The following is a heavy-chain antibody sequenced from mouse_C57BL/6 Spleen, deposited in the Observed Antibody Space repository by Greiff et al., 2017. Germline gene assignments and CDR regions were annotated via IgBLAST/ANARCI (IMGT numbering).Heavy chain of an antibody. CDR2: INYDGSST. V-gene: IGHV5-16*01. CDR1: GFTFSDYY. Sequence: DVKLVESEGGLVQPGSSMKLSCTASGFTFSDYYMAWVRQVPEKGLEWVANINYDGSSTYYLDSLKSRFIISRDNAKNILYLQMSSLKSEDTATYYCARGGNGYPYYYAMDYWGQGTSVTVSS. D-gene: IGHD2-2*01. J-gene: IGHJ4*01. CDR3: ARGGNGYPYYYAMDY.